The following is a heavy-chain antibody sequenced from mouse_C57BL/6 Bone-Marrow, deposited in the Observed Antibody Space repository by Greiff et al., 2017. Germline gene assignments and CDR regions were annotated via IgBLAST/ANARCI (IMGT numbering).Heavy chain of an antibody. V-gene: IGHV5-6*01. D-gene: IGHD2-5*01. J-gene: IGHJ2*01. CDR1: GFTFSSYG. CDR3: ASPLYSNFDY. Sequence: EVKLMESGGDLVKPGGSLKLSCAASGFTFSSYGMSWVRQTPDKRLEWVATISSGGSYTYYPDSVKGRFTISRDNAKNTLYLQMSSLKSEDTAMYYCASPLYSNFDYWGQGTTLTVSS. CDR2: ISSGGSYT.